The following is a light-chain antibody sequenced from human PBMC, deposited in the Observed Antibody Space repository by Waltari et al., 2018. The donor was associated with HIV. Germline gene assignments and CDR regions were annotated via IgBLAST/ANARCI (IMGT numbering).Light chain of an antibody. CDR1: SGDIGRYNY. V-gene: IGLV2-14*03. Sequence: QSALTQPASVSGSPGQSITISCTGSSGDIGRYNYVSWYQHHPGKAPKLLIYNVDQRPSGVSHRFSGSKSGNTASLTISALQSGDETDYYCSSYTSSSTYVLFGGGTKLTVL. CDR2: NVD. CDR3: SSYTSSSTYVL. J-gene: IGLJ2*01.